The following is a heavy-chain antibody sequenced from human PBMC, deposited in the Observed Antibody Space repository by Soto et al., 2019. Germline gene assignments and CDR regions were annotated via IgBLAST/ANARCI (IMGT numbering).Heavy chain of an antibody. J-gene: IGHJ6*02. V-gene: IGHV3-23*01. CDR2: ISSSGGST. CDR3: AKERSEGSGMDV. Sequence: EVQLLESGGGLVQPGGSLRLSCAASGFTFNNYAMSWVRQAPGKGLEWVSTISSSGGSTYYADSVKGRFTISRDSSKNTLYLQMNGLRAEDTAVNYCAKERSEGSGMDVGGQGTTVTVSS. CDR1: GFTFNNYA.